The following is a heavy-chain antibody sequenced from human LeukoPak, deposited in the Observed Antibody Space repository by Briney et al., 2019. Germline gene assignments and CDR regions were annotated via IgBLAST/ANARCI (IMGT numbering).Heavy chain of an antibody. D-gene: IGHD3-22*01. Sequence: GGSLRLSCAASGFTFSHYAIHWVRQAPGKGLEWVAVISYDGSNKLYADSVKGRFTLSRDNSKNTLSLQMNSQRAEDTAVYYCASGCSNYDSSGYCFEYWGQGTLVTVSS. V-gene: IGHV3-30-3*01. CDR2: ISYDGSNK. CDR1: GFTFSHYA. J-gene: IGHJ4*02. CDR3: ASGCSNYDSSGYCFEY.